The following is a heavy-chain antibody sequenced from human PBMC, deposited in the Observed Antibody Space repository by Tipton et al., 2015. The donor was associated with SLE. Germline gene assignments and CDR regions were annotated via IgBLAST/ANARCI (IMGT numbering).Heavy chain of an antibody. CDR1: GGSITSGSYY. CDR2: IYSSGST. CDR3: ARDLYRSPGVFDY. J-gene: IGHJ4*02. V-gene: IGHV4-61*02. D-gene: IGHD6-13*01. Sequence: TLSLTCTVSGGSITSGSYYWSWIRQPAGKGLEWIGRIYSSGSTNYNPSLKSRVTISVDTSKNQFSLKLSSVTAADTAVYYCARDLYRSPGVFDYWGQGTLVTVSS.